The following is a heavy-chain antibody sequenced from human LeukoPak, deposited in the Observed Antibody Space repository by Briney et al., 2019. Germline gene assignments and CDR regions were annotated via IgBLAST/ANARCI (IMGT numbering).Heavy chain of an antibody. CDR2: IYHSGST. CDR3: ARSHGWFDP. J-gene: IGHJ5*02. Sequence: PSETLSLTCAVSGGSISSGGYSWSWIRQPPGKGLEWIGYIYHSGSTYYNPSLKGRVTISVDRSKNQFSLKLSSVTAADTAVYYCARSHGWFDPWGQGTLVTVSS. V-gene: IGHV4-30-2*01. CDR1: GGSISSGGYS.